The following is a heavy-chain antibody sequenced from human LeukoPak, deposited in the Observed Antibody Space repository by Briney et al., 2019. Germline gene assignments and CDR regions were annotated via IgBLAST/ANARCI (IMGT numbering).Heavy chain of an antibody. Sequence: PGGSLRLSCGASGFTFSSYSMNWVRQAPGKGLEWVSYISSSSNYINYGDSVKGRFTISRDNAKNTLYLQMNSLRAEDTAVYYCAKGLPKWELLGYYFDYWGQGTLVTVSS. J-gene: IGHJ4*02. V-gene: IGHV3-21*01. CDR3: AKGLPKWELLGYYFDY. CDR2: ISSSSNYI. D-gene: IGHD1-26*01. CDR1: GFTFSSYS.